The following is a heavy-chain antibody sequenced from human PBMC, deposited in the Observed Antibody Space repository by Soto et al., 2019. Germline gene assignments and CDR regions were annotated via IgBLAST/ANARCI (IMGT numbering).Heavy chain of an antibody. CDR1: GFSYDDYA. Sequence: GGSLRLSCVASGFSYDDYAMHWVRQVPGKGLEWVAGISWNGGSKGYADSVKGRFVISRDNTKKSVYLQMNSLRSEDTALYYCARESDSSWAFDIWGQGTMVTVSS. V-gene: IGHV3-9*01. D-gene: IGHD6-13*01. CDR3: ARESDSSWAFDI. CDR2: ISWNGGSK. J-gene: IGHJ3*02.